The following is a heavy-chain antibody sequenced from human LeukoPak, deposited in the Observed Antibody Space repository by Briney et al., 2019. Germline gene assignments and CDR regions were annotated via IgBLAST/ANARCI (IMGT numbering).Heavy chain of an antibody. CDR1: GVSISSYY. D-gene: IGHD5-12*01. J-gene: IGHJ4*02. Sequence: PSETLSLTCTVSGVSISSYYWSWIRQPPGKGLEWIGYIYYSGSTNYNPSLKSRVTISVDTSKNQFSLKLSSVTAADTAVYYCATDSSGYSGYDYGGFDYWGQGTLVTVSS. CDR2: IYYSGST. V-gene: IGHV4-59*08. CDR3: ATDSSGYSGYDYGGFDY.